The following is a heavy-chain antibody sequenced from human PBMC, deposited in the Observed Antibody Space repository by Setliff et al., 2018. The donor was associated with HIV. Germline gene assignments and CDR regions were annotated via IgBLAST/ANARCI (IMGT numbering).Heavy chain of an antibody. CDR3: ARDHYGFNPAPADY. CDR1: GFTFSSYG. V-gene: IGHV3-30*02. CDR2: IHYDESIK. D-gene: IGHD3-10*01. Sequence: PVGSLRLSCAASGFTFSSYGMHWVRQAPGKGLEWVAFIHYDESIKYYADSVKVRFTISRDNAKNSLFLQMKSLRAEDTAVYYCARDHYGFNPAPADYWGQGTLVTVSS. J-gene: IGHJ4*02.